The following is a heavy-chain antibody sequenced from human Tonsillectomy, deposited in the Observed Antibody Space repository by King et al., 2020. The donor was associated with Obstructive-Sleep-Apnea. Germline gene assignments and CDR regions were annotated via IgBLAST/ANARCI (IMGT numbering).Heavy chain of an antibody. CDR2: ISSSSSYI. CDR3: AREGVGATTLSFAY. J-gene: IGHJ4*02. Sequence: VQLVESGGGLVKPGGSLRLSCAASGFTFSSYSMNWVRQAPGKGLEWVSSISSSSSYIYYADSVKGRFTISRDNAKNSLYLQMNSLRAEDTAVYYCAREGVGATTLSFAYWGQGTLVTVSS. V-gene: IGHV3-21*01. CDR1: GFTFSSYS. D-gene: IGHD1-26*01.